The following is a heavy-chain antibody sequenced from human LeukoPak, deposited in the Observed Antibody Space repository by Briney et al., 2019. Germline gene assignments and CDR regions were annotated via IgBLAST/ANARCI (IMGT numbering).Heavy chain of an antibody. V-gene: IGHV3-30*04. Sequence: GGSLRLSCAASGFTFSSYAMHWVRQAPGKGLEWVAVISYDGSNKYYADSVKGRFTISRDNSKNTLYLQMNSLRAEDTAVYYFATTGDLQYYYYYMDVWGKGTTVTVSS. D-gene: IGHD7-27*01. J-gene: IGHJ6*03. CDR1: GFTFSSYA. CDR2: ISYDGSNK. CDR3: ATTGDLQYYYYYMDV.